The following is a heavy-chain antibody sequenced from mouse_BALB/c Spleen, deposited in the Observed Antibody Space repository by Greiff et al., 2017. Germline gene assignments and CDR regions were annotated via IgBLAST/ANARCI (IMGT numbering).Heavy chain of an antibody. CDR1: GYTFTDYN. J-gene: IGHJ1*01. CDR2: IYPYNGGT. CDR3: ARVGITTVVAPYWYFDV. V-gene: IGHV1S29*02. Sequence: VQLQQSGPELVKPGASVKISCKASGYTFTDYNMHWVKQSPGKSLEWIGYIYPYNGGTGYNQKLKSKATLTVDNSSSTAYMELRSLTSEDSAVYYCARVGITTVVAPYWYFDVWGAGTTVTVSS. D-gene: IGHD1-1*01.